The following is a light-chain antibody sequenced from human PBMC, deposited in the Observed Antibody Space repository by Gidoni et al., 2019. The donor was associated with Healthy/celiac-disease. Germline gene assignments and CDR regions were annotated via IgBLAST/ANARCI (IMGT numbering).Light chain of an antibody. CDR2: DAS. V-gene: IGKV3-11*01. CDR1: QSVSSY. J-gene: IGKJ2*01. Sequence: EIVWTQSPATLPLSPGERATLSCRASQSVSSYLAWYQQKPGQAPRLLIYDASNRATGIPARFSGSGSGTDFTLTISSLEPEDFAVYYCQQRSNWYTFXXXTKLEIK. CDR3: QQRSNWYT.